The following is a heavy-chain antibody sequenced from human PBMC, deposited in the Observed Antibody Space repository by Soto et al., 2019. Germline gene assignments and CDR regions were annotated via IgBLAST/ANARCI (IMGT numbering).Heavy chain of an antibody. Sequence: QVQLQESGPGLVKPSETLSLTCTVSGGSISSYYWSWIRQPPGKGLEWIGYIYYSGSTNYNPSIKSRATISVDSSKNHLSLKLSAVTAADTAVYYCARRYGGNLDYWGQGTLVTVSS. V-gene: IGHV4-59*08. CDR1: GGSISSYY. D-gene: IGHD1-26*01. CDR2: IYYSGST. J-gene: IGHJ4*02. CDR3: ARRYGGNLDY.